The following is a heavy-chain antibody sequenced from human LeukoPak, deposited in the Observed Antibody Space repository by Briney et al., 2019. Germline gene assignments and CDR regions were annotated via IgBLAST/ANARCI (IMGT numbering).Heavy chain of an antibody. CDR2: LSGSGITT. Sequence: GGSLRLSCAASGFTFSNSAMSWVRQAPGKGLEWVSTLSGSGITTYYADSVKGRFTISGDNSKNTLYLQMNSLRAEDTAVYYCAKGIYSSGWSYFDYWGHGTLVTVSS. CDR1: GFTFSNSA. V-gene: IGHV3-23*01. CDR3: AKGIYSSGWSYFDY. D-gene: IGHD6-19*01. J-gene: IGHJ4*01.